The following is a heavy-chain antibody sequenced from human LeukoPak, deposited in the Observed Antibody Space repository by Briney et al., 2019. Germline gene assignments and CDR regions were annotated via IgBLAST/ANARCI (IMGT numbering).Heavy chain of an antibody. D-gene: IGHD3-16*01. V-gene: IGHV1-46*01. CDR3: AKLATSDTGETY. CDR1: GYTFTINH. Sequence: ASVKVSFKASGYTFTINHIHWVRQAPGQGLEWMGVINPSGDSTTYAQNFQGRVTMTRDTSTSTVYMELRSLRSEDTAMYYCAKLATSDTGETYWGQGTLVTVSS. CDR2: INPSGDST. J-gene: IGHJ4*02.